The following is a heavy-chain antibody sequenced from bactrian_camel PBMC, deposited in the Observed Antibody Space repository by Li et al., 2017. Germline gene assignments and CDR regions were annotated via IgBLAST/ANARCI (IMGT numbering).Heavy chain of an antibody. Sequence: HVQLVESGGGSVQAGGSLKLSCAASGFWFQSYCMGWFRQAPGKEREGVAGISPGSITIYASPLRGRFTISRDNAKNTVYLEFNSVKHDDAGMYYCAAKYGGNYGDWAQYHNWGQGTQVTVS. CDR3: AAKYGGNYGDWAQYHN. V-gene: IGHV3S63*01. CDR2: ISPGSIT. CDR1: GFWFQSYC. J-gene: IGHJ4*01. D-gene: IGHD4*01.